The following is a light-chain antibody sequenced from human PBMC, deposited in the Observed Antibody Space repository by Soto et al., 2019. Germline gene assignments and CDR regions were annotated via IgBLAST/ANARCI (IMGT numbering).Light chain of an antibody. CDR2: DDS. CDR3: SSYAGSSNV. V-gene: IGLV3-21*02. J-gene: IGLJ1*01. CDR1: NIGSKT. Sequence: SYELTQPPSMSVAPGQTARITCGGNNIGSKTVHWYQQKAGQAPVLVVYDDSDRPSGIPERFSGSKSGNTASLTVSGLQAEDEADYYCSSYAGSSNVFGTGTKLTVL.